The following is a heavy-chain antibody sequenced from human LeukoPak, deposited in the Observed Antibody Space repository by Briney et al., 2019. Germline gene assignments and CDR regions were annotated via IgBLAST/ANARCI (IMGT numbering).Heavy chain of an antibody. J-gene: IGHJ1*01. Sequence: PSETLSLTCSVSGDSVSRSDSYWDWIRQPPGKGLEWIGTIYYSGRTYYSPSLKSRVTMSVDPSNNQFSLNLGSVTAADTALYYCAGRRYYDGSGYLEWGQGTLLSVSS. CDR2: IYYSGRT. D-gene: IGHD3-22*01. CDR3: AGRRYYDGSGYLE. V-gene: IGHV4-39*01. CDR1: GDSVSRSDSY.